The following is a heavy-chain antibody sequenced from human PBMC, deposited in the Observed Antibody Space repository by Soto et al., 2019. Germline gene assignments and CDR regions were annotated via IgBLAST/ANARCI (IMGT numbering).Heavy chain of an antibody. D-gene: IGHD1-1*01. CDR1: GFTVSSNY. V-gene: IGHV3-66*04. CDR3: ARRPGSHSYYYMDV. J-gene: IGHJ6*03. Sequence: PVGSLRLSCAASGFTVSSNYMSWVRQAPGKGLEWVSVIYSGGSTYYADSVKGRLTISRDNSKNTLYLQMNSLRAEDTAVYYCARRPGSHSYYYMDVWGKGTTVTVS. CDR2: IYSGGST.